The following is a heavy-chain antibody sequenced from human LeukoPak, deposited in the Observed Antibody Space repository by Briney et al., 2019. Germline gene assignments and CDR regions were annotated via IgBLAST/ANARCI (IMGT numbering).Heavy chain of an antibody. CDR1: GFTFSSYG. V-gene: IGHV3-23*01. D-gene: IGHD6-25*01. Sequence: GGSLTLSCAASGFTFSSYGMSWVRQAPGKGLEWVSPISGSGGSTYYADSVKGRFTISRDNSKNTLYLQMNSLRVEDTAVYYCARDPTLLSSGLQEFYFDFWGQGTLVTVSS. CDR3: ARDPTLLSSGLQEFYFDF. J-gene: IGHJ4*02. CDR2: ISGSGGST.